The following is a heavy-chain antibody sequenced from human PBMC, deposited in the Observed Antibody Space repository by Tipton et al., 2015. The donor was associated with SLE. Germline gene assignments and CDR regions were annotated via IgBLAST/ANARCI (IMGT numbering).Heavy chain of an antibody. Sequence: TLSLTCAVYGGSFSGYYWSWIRQPPGKGLEWIGEINHSGSTNYNPSLKSRVTISVDTSKNKFSLKLSSVTAAGTAVYYCAGTYYGDYVWFDPWGQGILVPVSS. CDR3: AGTYYGDYVWFDP. CDR2: INHSGST. CDR1: GGSFSGYY. D-gene: IGHD4-17*01. J-gene: IGHJ5*02. V-gene: IGHV4-34*01.